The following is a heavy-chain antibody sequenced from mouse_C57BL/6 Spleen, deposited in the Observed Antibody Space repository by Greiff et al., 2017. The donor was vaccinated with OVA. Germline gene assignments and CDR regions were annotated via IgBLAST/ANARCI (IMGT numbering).Heavy chain of an antibody. CDR3: AREGGNYYFDY. Sequence: ESGPGLVKPSQSLSLTCSVTGYSITSGYYWNWIRQFPGNKLEWMGYISYDGSNNYNPSLKNRISITRDTSKNQFFLKLNSVTTEDTATYYCAREGGNYYFDYWGQGTTLTVSS. CDR2: ISYDGSN. V-gene: IGHV3-6*01. D-gene: IGHD2-1*01. CDR1: GYSITSGYY. J-gene: IGHJ2*01.